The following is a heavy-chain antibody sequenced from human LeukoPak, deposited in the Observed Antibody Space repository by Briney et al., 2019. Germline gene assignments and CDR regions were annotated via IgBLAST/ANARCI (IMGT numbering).Heavy chain of an antibody. CDR2: IYHSGST. Sequence: SETLSLTCAVSGGSISSGGYSWSWIRQPPGKGLEWIGYIYHSGSTYYNPSLKSRVTISVDRSKNQFSLKLSSVTAADTAVYYCARVKAAGPNWFDPWGQGTLVTVSS. J-gene: IGHJ5*02. D-gene: IGHD6-13*01. V-gene: IGHV4-30-2*01. CDR3: ARVKAAGPNWFDP. CDR1: GGSISSGGYS.